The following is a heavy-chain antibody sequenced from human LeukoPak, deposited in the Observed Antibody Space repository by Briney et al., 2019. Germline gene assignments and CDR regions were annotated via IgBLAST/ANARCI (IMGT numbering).Heavy chain of an antibody. V-gene: IGHV4-34*01. D-gene: IGHD1-26*01. CDR2: INHSGST. Sequence: SETLSLTCAVYGGSFSGYYWSWIRQPPGKGLEWIGEINHSGSTNHNPSLKSRVTISVDTSKNQFSLKLSSVTAADTAVYYCARDIYSGSLDYWGQGTLVTVSS. CDR1: GGSFSGYY. CDR3: ARDIYSGSLDY. J-gene: IGHJ4*02.